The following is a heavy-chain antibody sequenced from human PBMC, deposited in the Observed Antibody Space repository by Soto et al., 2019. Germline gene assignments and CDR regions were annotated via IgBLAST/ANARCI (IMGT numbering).Heavy chain of an antibody. V-gene: IGHV3-21*01. D-gene: IGHD3-3*01. CDR3: ARDPEWSGSYPPYYYYYMDV. J-gene: IGHJ6*03. CDR2: ISSSSSYI. CDR1: GFTFSSYS. Sequence: GALRLSCAASGFTFSSYSMNWVRQAPGKGLEWVSSISSSSSYIYYADSVKGRFTISRDNAKNSLYLQMNSLRAEDTAVYYCARDPEWSGSYPPYYYYYMDVWGKGTTVTVSS.